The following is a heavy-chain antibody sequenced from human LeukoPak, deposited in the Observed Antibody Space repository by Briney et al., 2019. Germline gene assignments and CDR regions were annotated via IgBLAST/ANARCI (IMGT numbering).Heavy chain of an antibody. J-gene: IGHJ5*02. D-gene: IGHD3-3*01. CDR2: INPNSGGT. CDR3: ARDPYYDFWSGLNWFDP. V-gene: IGHV1-2*04. CDR1: GYTFTGYY. Sequence: ASVKVSCKASGYTFTGYYMHWVRQAPGQGLEWMGWINPNSGGTNYAQKFQGWVTMTRDTSISTAYMELSRLRSDDTAVYYCARDPYYDFWSGLNWFDPWGQGTLVTVSS.